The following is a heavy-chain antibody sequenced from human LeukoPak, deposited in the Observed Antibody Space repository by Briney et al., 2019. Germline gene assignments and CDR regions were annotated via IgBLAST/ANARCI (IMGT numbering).Heavy chain of an antibody. J-gene: IGHJ4*02. V-gene: IGHV3-74*01. CDR3: ARDTGSYFGDRAYDY. D-gene: IGHD1-26*01. CDR1: GFTFSTYW. Sequence: GGSLRLSCAASGFTFSTYWMHWVRQAPGKGLVWVSRTNSDGSSTNYADSVKGRFTISRDNAKNALYLQMNSLRAEDTAVYYCARDTGSYFGDRAYDYWGQGTLVTVSS. CDR2: TNSDGSST.